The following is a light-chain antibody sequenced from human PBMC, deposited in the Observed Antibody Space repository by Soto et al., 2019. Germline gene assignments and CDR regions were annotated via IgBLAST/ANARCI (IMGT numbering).Light chain of an antibody. J-gene: IGKJ5*01. CDR3: QQYADSPIT. V-gene: IGKV3-20*01. CDR1: QSVGRNF. CDR2: GAS. Sequence: EIVMTQXPGTLSLSPGERATLSCRASQSVGRNFLAWFQQKPAQAPRLLMYGASTRATGIPDRFSGSASGTDFTPTITRLEPEDFAVYYCQQYADSPITFGQGTRLEIK.